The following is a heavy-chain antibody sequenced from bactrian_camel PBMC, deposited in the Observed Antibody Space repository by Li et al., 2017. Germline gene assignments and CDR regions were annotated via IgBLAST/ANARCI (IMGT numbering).Heavy chain of an antibody. CDR1: EYTDSTYC. D-gene: IGHD2*01. CDR2: TDRDHST. CDR3: AAGRRSGGDCQLKSLAVVTFPSDVLPPRGGMSIT. Sequence: DVQLVESGGGSVQAGGSLRLSCQASEYTDSTYCVGWFRQIPGKEREGLATTDRDHSTSYADSVKGRATVSQDIANRTVFLQLSSLESEDSAMYICAAGRRSGGDCQLKSLAVVTFPSDVLPPRGGMSITFGARGPRSPSP. V-gene: IGHV3S67*01. J-gene: IGHJ4*01.